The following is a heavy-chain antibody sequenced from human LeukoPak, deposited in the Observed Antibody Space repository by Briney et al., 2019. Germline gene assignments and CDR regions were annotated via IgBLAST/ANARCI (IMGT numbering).Heavy chain of an antibody. V-gene: IGHV3-66*02. CDR2: IYSGGST. D-gene: IGHD3-22*01. CDR1: GFTVSNNY. CDR3: ARERVRYYYDSSASDI. J-gene: IGHJ3*02. Sequence: GGYLSCYGAASGFTVSNNYMSWDRHAQGNGLEGVSVIYSGGSTYYADSVKGRFTISRDNSKNTLYLQMNSLRAEDTAVYYCARERVRYYYDSSASDIWGQGTMVTVSS.